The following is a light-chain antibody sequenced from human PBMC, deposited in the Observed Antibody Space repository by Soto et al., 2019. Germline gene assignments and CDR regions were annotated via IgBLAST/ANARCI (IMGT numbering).Light chain of an antibody. Sequence: IQMTQSPSSVSASLGDRVSIXXRSSQGISNELGWYQQRPGKAPKVXIYGASTLQSGVPSRFSGSASGTDFTLTISSLQPEDFATYYCLQDYTYPWTFGQGTKVDIK. CDR1: QGISNE. CDR2: GAS. CDR3: LQDYTYPWT. J-gene: IGKJ1*01. V-gene: IGKV1-6*01.